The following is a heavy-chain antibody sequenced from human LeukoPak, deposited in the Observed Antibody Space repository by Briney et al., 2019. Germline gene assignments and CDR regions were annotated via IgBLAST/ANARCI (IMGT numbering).Heavy chain of an antibody. CDR1: GGTFSSYA. V-gene: IGHV1-69*13. Sequence: SVKVSCKASGGTFSSYAISWVRQAPGQGLEWMGGIIPIFGTANYAQKFQGRVTITADESTSTAYMELSSLRSEDTAVYYCARYCSGGSCYQANAFDIWGQGTMVTVSS. CDR2: IIPIFGTA. D-gene: IGHD2-15*01. CDR3: ARYCSGGSCYQANAFDI. J-gene: IGHJ3*02.